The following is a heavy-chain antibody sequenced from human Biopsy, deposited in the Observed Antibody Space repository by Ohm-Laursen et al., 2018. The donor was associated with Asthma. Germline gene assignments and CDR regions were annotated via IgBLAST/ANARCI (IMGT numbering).Heavy chain of an antibody. J-gene: IGHJ4*02. V-gene: IGHV1-46*01. D-gene: IGHD5-12*01. CDR3: ARRNQWLSLSLDF. CDR2: INPFGGSS. Sequence: ASVKVSCKASGYTFTSYYMHWVRQAPGHGLEWMGMINPFGGSSNFAQKFQGRLTMTRDTSTRTVYMELSSLRSDDTAVYYCARRNQWLSLSLDFWGQGTLVTVSS. CDR1: GYTFTSYY.